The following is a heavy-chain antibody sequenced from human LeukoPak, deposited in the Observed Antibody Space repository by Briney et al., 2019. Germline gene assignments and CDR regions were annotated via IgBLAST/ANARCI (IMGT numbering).Heavy chain of an antibody. D-gene: IGHD2-8*01. J-gene: IGHJ4*02. CDR1: GLTFSNYA. CDR3: AKDRSCTNNICHGDFDY. V-gene: IGHV3-23*01. CDR2: ISGSGGDT. Sequence: GGSLRLSCAASGLTFSNYAMSWVRQAPGKGLEWVSGISGSGGDTYYADSVKGRFTISRDNSKNTLYLQMNSLRAEDTAVYYCAKDRSCTNNICHGDFDYWGQGTLVTVSS.